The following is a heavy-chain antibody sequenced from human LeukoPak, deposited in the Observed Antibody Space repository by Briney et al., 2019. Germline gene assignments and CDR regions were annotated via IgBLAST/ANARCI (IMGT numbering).Heavy chain of an antibody. CDR1: GFTFNNYG. CDR2: IWFDGNNK. Sequence: GRSLRLSCAASGFTFNNYGMHWVRQTPGKGLEWVAVIWFDGNNKFYADSVKGRFTISRDNSNNTLFLQMSSLRVEDTAVYYCARGDDSSAYFLNCFDYWGQGTLVTVSS. CDR3: ARGDDSSAYFLNCFDY. V-gene: IGHV3-33*01. J-gene: IGHJ4*02. D-gene: IGHD3-22*01.